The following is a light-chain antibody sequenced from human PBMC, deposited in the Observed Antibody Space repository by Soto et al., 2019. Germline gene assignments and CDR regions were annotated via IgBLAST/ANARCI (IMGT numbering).Light chain of an antibody. V-gene: IGLV2-11*01. CDR3: CSYAGNIWV. Sequence: QSVLNKPRSVTGSPGQSGTISCTGTSSDVGAYNYISWYQQHPGKAPKLMIYDVIKRPSGIPDRFSGSKSGDTASLTIAGLQAEDEADYYSCSYAGNIWVFGTGNKVTVL. CDR1: SSDVGAYNY. J-gene: IGLJ1*01. CDR2: DVI.